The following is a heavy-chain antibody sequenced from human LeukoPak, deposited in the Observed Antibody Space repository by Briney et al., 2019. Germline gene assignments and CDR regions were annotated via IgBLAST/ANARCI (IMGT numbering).Heavy chain of an antibody. CDR2: IYHSGST. J-gene: IGHJ4*02. D-gene: IGHD6-19*01. CDR1: GYSISSGYY. Sequence: SETLSFTCAVSGYSISSGYYWGWIRQPPGKGLEWIGSIYHSGSTYYNPSLKSRVTISVDTSKNQFSLKLSSVTAADTAVYYCARGQWLVRVYFDYWGQGTLVTVSS. V-gene: IGHV4-38-2*01. CDR3: ARGQWLVRVYFDY.